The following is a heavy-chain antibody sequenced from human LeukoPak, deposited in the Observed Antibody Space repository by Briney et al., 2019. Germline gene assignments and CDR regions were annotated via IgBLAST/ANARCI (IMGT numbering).Heavy chain of an antibody. Sequence: SETLSLTCTVSGGSISSGGYSWRWIRQPPGKGLEWIGYIYHSGSTYYNPSLKSRVTISVDRSKNQFSLKLSSVTAADTAVYYCARSYDSSEVPETFDYWGQGTLVTVSS. CDR3: ARSYDSSEVPETFDY. CDR1: GGSISSGGYS. V-gene: IGHV4-30-2*02. CDR2: IYHSGST. D-gene: IGHD3-22*01. J-gene: IGHJ4*02.